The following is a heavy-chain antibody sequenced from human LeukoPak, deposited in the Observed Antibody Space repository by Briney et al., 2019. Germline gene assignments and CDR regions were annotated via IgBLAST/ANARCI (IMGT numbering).Heavy chain of an antibody. V-gene: IGHV3-53*01. CDR3: AREAGYYGSGTYN. Sequence: GGSLRLSCAVSGFTVSSSFMSWVRQAPGKGLEWVSVIYAGGSTYYADSVKGRFTISRDNSKNTLYLQMNSLRAEDTAVYYCAREAGYYGSGTYNWGQGTLVTVSS. CDR1: GFTVSSSF. CDR2: IYAGGST. D-gene: IGHD3-10*01. J-gene: IGHJ4*02.